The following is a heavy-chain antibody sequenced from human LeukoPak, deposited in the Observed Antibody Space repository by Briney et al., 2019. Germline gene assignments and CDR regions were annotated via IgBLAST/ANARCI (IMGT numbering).Heavy chain of an antibody. CDR3: ARRDYGDYVSAFEI. V-gene: IGHV4-59*08. Sequence: SETLSLTCTVSGGSVSNYYWSWIRQPPGKGLEWIGYIYYSGSTKYNPSLKSRVTISVDTSKNQFSLKLSSVTAADTAVYYCARRDYGDYVSAFEIWGQGTMVTVSS. D-gene: IGHD4-17*01. CDR2: IYYSGST. CDR1: GGSVSNYY. J-gene: IGHJ3*02.